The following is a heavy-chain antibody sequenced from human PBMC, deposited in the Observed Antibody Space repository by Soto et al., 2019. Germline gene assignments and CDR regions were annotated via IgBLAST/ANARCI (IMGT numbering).Heavy chain of an antibody. D-gene: IGHD5-12*01. Sequence: QVQLQESGPELVKPSQTLSLTCTVSGGSISSGGYYWSWIRQDPGKGLEWIGYIYYSGSTYYNPSLKSRVTISVDTSKNQFSLKLSSVTAADTAVYYCARDPVRRGYDYDYWGQGTLVTVSS. V-gene: IGHV4-31*03. J-gene: IGHJ4*02. CDR2: IYYSGST. CDR3: ARDPVRRGYDYDY. CDR1: GGSISSGGYY.